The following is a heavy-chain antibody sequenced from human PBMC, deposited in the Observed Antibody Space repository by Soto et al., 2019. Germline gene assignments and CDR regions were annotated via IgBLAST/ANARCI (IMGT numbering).Heavy chain of an antibody. D-gene: IGHD2-2*01. V-gene: IGHV1-69*02. J-gene: IGHJ4*02. CDR3: ASRDVVVPAAMRD. CDR1: GGTFSSYT. Sequence: ASVKVSCKASGGTFSSYTISWVRQAPGQGLEWMGRIIPILGIANYAQKFQGRVTITADKSTSTAYMELSSLRSEDTAVYYCASRDVVVPAAMRDWGQGTLVTVSS. CDR2: IIPILGIA.